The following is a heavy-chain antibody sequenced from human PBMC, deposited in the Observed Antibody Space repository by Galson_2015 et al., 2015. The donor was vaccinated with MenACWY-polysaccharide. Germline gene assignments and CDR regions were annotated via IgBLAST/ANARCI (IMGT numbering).Heavy chain of an antibody. Sequence: SLRLSCAASGFTFRSYPMNWVRQTPGKGLEWVSGISGSGSSAFYADSVRGRFTISRDNSKNTLYLQMNSLRADDTALYYCAKRGGDGVTVFATLPTAPESWGPGTLLTVSS. CDR1: GFTFRSYP. CDR2: ISGSGSSA. V-gene: IGHV3-23*01. D-gene: IGHD5-24*01. J-gene: IGHJ4*02. CDR3: AKRGGDGVTVFATLPTAPES.